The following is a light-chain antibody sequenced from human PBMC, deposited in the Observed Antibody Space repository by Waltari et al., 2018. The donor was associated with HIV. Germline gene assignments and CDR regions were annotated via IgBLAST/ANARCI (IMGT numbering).Light chain of an antibody. J-gene: IGLJ3*02. CDR3: NTRDSSGHWF. Sequence: SSELAQDPAVSVALGQTVRITCHGDSVRSYYSSWYQQKPGQAPVLVAYGENNRPSGIPDRFSGSSSGNTASLTIAGAQAEDEADYYCNTRDSSGHWFFGGGTKVTVL. CDR2: GEN. V-gene: IGLV3-19*01. CDR1: SVRSYY.